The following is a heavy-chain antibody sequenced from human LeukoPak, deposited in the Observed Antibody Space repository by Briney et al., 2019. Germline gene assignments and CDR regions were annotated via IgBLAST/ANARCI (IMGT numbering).Heavy chain of an antibody. CDR3: AKDRSSGWTFDY. J-gene: IGHJ4*02. CDR2: ISYDGSSK. V-gene: IGHV3-30*18. Sequence: GGSLRLSCAASGFTFSSHGIHWVRQAPGKGLEWVALISYDGSSKYYADSVKGRFTISRDNSKSTLYLQMNSLRAEDTAVYYCAKDRSSGWTFDYWGQGTPVTVSS. CDR1: GFTFSSHG. D-gene: IGHD6-25*01.